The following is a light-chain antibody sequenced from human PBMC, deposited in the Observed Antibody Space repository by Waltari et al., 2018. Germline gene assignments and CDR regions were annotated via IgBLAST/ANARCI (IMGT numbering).Light chain of an antibody. CDR1: QSLLHRNGNNY. CDR3: MQSLQTLWT. J-gene: IGKJ1*01. CDR2: LGS. Sequence: DIVVTQSPLSLPVTPGEPASISCRSSQSLLHRNGNNYLDWYLQKPGQSPQLLIYLGSTRASGVPDRFSGIGSGTDFTLRISRVEAEDVGVYYCMQSLQTLWTFGQGTKVEIK. V-gene: IGKV2-28*01.